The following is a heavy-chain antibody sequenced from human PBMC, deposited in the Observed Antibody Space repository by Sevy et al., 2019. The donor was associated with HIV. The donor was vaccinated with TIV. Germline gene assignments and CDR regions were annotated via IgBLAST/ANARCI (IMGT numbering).Heavy chain of an antibody. D-gene: IGHD3-10*01. V-gene: IGHV4-39*01. CDR3: ARPSSLYYYYAMDV. Sequence: SETLSLTCIVSGGSISSDSYYWGWIRQPPGKGLEWIGSIYYTGSNYYNPSLKSRVTISSDTSKHQFSLRLSSVTAADTALYFCARPSSLYYYYAMDVWGQGTTVTVSS. J-gene: IGHJ6*02. CDR1: GGSISSDSYY. CDR2: IYYTGSN.